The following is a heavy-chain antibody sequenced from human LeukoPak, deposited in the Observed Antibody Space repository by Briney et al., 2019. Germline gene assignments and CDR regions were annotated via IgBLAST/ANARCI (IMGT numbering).Heavy chain of an antibody. V-gene: IGHV1-8*01. CDR3: ARMATVTFNAVDI. Sequence: ASVKVSCKASGYTFTSYDINWVRQATGQGLEWMGWMNPNSGNTGYAQKFQGRVTMTRNTSISTAYMELSSLRSEDTAVYYCARMATVTFNAVDIWGQGTMVTVSS. CDR1: GYTFTSYD. D-gene: IGHD4-17*01. CDR2: MNPNSGNT. J-gene: IGHJ3*02.